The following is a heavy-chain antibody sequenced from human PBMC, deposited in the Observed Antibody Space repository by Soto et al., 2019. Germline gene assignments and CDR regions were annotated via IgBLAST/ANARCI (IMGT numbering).Heavy chain of an antibody. CDR3: AKKGSPSGDHSNWYFDL. D-gene: IGHD7-27*01. Sequence: ETLSLTCTVSGGSITSSSHYWGWIRQPPGKGLEWISTIVGSGGSAYYADSVKGRFTISRDNSKNTLYLQMDSLSADDTAVYFCAKKGSPSGDHSNWYFDLWGRGTLVTVSS. CDR1: GGSITSSSHY. J-gene: IGHJ2*01. V-gene: IGHV3-23*01. CDR2: IVGSGGSA.